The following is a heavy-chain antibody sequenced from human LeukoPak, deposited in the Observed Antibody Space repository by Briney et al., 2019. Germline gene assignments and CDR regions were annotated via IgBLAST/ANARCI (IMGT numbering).Heavy chain of an antibody. CDR3: ARGSYSYAFDI. D-gene: IGHD5-18*01. Sequence: GGSLRLSCAASGFTFSSYAMHWVRQAPGKGLEWVAVISYDGSNKYYADSVKGRFTISRDNSKNSLYLQMNSLRAEDTAVYYCARGSYSYAFDIWGQGTMVTVSS. CDR1: GFTFSSYA. CDR2: ISYDGSNK. V-gene: IGHV3-30-3*01. J-gene: IGHJ3*02.